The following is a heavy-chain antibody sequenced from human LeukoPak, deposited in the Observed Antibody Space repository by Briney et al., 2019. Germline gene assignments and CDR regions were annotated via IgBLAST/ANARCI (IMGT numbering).Heavy chain of an antibody. V-gene: IGHV3-23*01. J-gene: IGHJ4*02. CDR1: GFTFSSYA. Sequence: GGSLRLSCAASGFTFSSYAMSWVRQAPGKGLEWVSGISGSDGSTNYADSVKGRFTISRENSKNTLYLQMNSLRAEDTAVYYCAKDAGSYRYFDYWGQGTLVTVSS. CDR3: AKDAGSYRYFDY. CDR2: ISGSDGST. D-gene: IGHD3-16*02.